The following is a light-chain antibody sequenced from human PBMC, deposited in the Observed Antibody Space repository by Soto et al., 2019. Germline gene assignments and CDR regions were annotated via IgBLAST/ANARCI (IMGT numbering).Light chain of an antibody. J-gene: IGKJ1*01. CDR1: QGIATN. CDR3: QQCNSCPQT. V-gene: IGKV1-12*01. Sequence: IHMTQTPSSGSASVGDRVNITCRASQGIATNLAWYQQKPGRAPRLLIYGASTWLSGVPSRFSGSGSGTEFTLTIASLQSEDFSIYYCQQCNSCPQTFGQGTKVDIK. CDR2: GAS.